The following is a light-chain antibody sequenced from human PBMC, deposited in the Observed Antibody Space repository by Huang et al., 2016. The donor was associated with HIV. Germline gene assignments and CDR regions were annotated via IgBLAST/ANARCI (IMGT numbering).Light chain of an antibody. CDR1: QNFSNY. V-gene: IGKV3-11*01. J-gene: IGKJ4*01. Sequence: EIVLTQSPATLSLSPGERATLSCRASQNFSNYLAWYQHKPGHPPRLLIYDASNRATGIPARFSGSGSGTDFTLTISSLEPEDFAVYYCQQRSRWLTFGGGTRVEVK. CDR3: QQRSRWLT. CDR2: DAS.